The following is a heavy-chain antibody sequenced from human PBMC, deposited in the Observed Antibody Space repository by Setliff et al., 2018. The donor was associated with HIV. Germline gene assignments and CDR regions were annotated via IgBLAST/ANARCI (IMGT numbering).Heavy chain of an antibody. D-gene: IGHD3-16*01. J-gene: IGHJ6*03. CDR3: AASTEMVTFGYSYYYMDV. V-gene: IGHV1-69*13. CDR1: GGTFSSFG. CDR2: ITPMFGTA. Sequence: SVKVSCKASGGTFSSFGISWVRQAPGQGLEWMGGITPMFGTAKYAQKFQGRVTITADESTSTVYMEMSSLRSEDTAVYYCAASTEMVTFGYSYYYMDVWGKGTTVTAP.